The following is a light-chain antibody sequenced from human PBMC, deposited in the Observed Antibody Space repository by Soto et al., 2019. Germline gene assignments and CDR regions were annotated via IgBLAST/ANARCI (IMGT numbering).Light chain of an antibody. CDR1: SSDVGGYNY. CDR2: EVS. V-gene: IGLV2-14*01. J-gene: IGLJ1*01. CDR3: SSYTSGSTLYV. Sequence: QSALTQPASVSGSPGQSITISCTGTSSDVGGYNYVSWYQQHPGKAPKLIIYEVSNRPSGVSNRFSGSKSGDTASLTISGLHATDEADYYCSSYTSGSTLYVFGTGTQLTVL.